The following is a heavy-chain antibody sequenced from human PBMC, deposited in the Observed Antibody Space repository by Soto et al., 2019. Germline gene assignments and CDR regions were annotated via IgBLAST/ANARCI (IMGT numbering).Heavy chain of an antibody. V-gene: IGHV3-30*18. J-gene: IGHJ4*02. CDR3: AKGYGDTTPFDY. D-gene: IGHD4-17*01. CDR1: GFSFSSYG. Sequence: GGSLRLSCAASGFSFSSYGMHWVRQAPGKGLEWVAFISFDASKKYYVDSVKGRFAISRDNSKNTLYLQMNSLRAEDTAVYYCAKGYGDTTPFDYWGQGTLVTVSS. CDR2: ISFDASKK.